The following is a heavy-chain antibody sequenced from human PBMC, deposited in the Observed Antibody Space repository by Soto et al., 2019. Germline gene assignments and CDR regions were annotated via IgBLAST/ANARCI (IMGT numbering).Heavy chain of an antibody. CDR3: ARRRTPRPSVGYCSSTSCYESPPNFDY. V-gene: IGHV4-34*01. CDR2: INHSGST. Sequence: SETLSLTCAVYGGSFSGYYWSWIRQPPGKGLEWIGEINHSGSTNYNPSLKSRVTISVDTSKNQFSLKLSSVTAADTAVYYCARRRTPRPSVGYCSSTSCYESPPNFDYWGQGTLVTVSS. D-gene: IGHD2-2*01. CDR1: GGSFSGYY. J-gene: IGHJ4*02.